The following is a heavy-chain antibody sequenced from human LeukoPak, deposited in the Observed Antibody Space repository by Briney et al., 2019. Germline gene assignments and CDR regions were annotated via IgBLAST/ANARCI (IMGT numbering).Heavy chain of an antibody. CDR2: ISAYNGNT. V-gene: IGHV1-18*01. CDR3: AVTGYSSGWEVY. Sequence: ASVKVSCKASGYTFTSYGISWVRQAPGQGLKWMGWISAYNGNTNYAQKLQGRVTVTTDTSTSTAYMELRSLRSDDTAVYYCAVTGYSSGWEVYWGQGTLVTVSS. J-gene: IGHJ4*02. D-gene: IGHD6-19*01. CDR1: GYTFTSYG.